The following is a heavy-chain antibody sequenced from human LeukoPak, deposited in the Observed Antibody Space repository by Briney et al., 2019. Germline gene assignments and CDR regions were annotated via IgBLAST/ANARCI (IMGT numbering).Heavy chain of an antibody. CDR2: IYYSGST. Sequence: SETLSLTCTVSGGSISSYYWSWIRQPPGKGLEWIGYIYYSGSTNYNPSLKSRVTISVDTSNNQFSLKLSSVTAADTAVYYCARGYGRYDFWSGYMQPTYYYYGMDVWGQGTTVTVSS. CDR1: GGSISSYY. J-gene: IGHJ6*02. V-gene: IGHV4-59*01. D-gene: IGHD3-3*01. CDR3: ARGYGRYDFWSGYMQPTYYYYGMDV.